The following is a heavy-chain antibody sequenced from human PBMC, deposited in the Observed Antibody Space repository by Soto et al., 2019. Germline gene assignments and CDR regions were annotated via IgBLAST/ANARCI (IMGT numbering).Heavy chain of an antibody. Sequence: ASVKGSCKASGYTFTRHYMHWVRQAPGQRLEWMGWINPNSGGTNYAQKFQGWVTMTRDTSISTAYMELSRLRSDDTAVYYCARAVPQNRIAARRNWFDPWGQGTLVTVSS. CDR1: GYTFTRHY. J-gene: IGHJ5*02. V-gene: IGHV1-2*04. D-gene: IGHD6-6*01. CDR2: INPNSGGT. CDR3: ARAVPQNRIAARRNWFDP.